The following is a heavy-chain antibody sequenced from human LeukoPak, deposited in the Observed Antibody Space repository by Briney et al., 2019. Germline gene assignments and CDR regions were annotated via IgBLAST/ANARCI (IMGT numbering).Heavy chain of an antibody. J-gene: IGHJ6*03. CDR3: VARNPRYCSSTSCYTAYYYYMDV. CDR1: GGTFSSYA. Sequence: SVKVSCKASGGTFSSYAISWVRQAPGQGLEWMGGIIPIFGTANYAQKFQGRVTITTDESTSTAYMELSSLRSEDTAVYYCVARNPRYCSSTSCYTAYYYYMDVWGKGTTVTVSS. D-gene: IGHD2-2*02. V-gene: IGHV1-69*05. CDR2: IIPIFGTA.